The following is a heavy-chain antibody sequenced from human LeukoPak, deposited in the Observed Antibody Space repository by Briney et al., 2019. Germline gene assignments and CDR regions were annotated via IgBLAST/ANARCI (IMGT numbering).Heavy chain of an antibody. CDR3: ARTDYGDFYYFDY. CDR1: GFTFSSYW. D-gene: IGHD4-17*01. Sequence: GGSLRLSCAASGFTFSSYWMSWVRQAPGKGLEWVANINQAGSEKNYVDSVKGRFTISRDNAKKSLYLRMNSLRAEDRAVYYCARTDYGDFYYFDYWGQGTLATVSS. J-gene: IGHJ4*02. CDR2: INQAGSEK. V-gene: IGHV3-7*01.